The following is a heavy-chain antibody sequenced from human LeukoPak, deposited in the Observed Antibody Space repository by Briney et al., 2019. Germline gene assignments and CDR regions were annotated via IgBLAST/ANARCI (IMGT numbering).Heavy chain of an antibody. CDR2: IYYTGST. V-gene: IGHV4-34*09. CDR3: ARSDQRWLYSDY. D-gene: IGHD5-24*01. CDR1: GGSFSGYY. J-gene: IGHJ4*02. Sequence: SETLSLTCAVYGGSFSGYYWSWIRQPPGKGLEWIGYIYYTGSTFFNPSLKSRVIISVDTSKNQFSLKLSSVTAADTAVYYCARSDQRWLYSDYWGQGTLVTVSS.